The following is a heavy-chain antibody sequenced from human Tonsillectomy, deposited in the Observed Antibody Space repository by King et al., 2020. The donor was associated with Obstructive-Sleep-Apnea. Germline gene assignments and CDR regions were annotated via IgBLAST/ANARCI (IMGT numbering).Heavy chain of an antibody. CDR2: IYPGDSDT. Sequence: VQLVGSGAEVKKPGESLKISCKGSGYIFTSYWIGWVRQMPGKGLEWMGIIYPGDSDTRYSPSFQGQVTISADKSISTAYLQWSSLKASDTAMYYCARRIDRGRCGGDCYPDYWGQGTLVTVSS. CDR3: ARRIDRGRCGGDCYPDY. V-gene: IGHV5-51*01. D-gene: IGHD2-21*02. J-gene: IGHJ4*02. CDR1: GYIFTSYW.